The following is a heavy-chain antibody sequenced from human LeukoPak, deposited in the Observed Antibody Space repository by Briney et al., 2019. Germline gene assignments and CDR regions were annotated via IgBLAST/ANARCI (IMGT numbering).Heavy chain of an antibody. V-gene: IGHV4-30-4*01. J-gene: IGHJ4*02. D-gene: IGHD4-17*01. CDR2: IYYSGTT. CDR3: AREGPVTTVNHIDY. CDR1: GGSISSGDHY. Sequence: SQTLSLTCTVSGGSISSGDHYWSWIRQPPGKGLEWIGYIYYSGTTYYNPPLRGRVSISVDTSKNQFSLKLTSVTAADTAVYYCAREGPVTTVNHIDYWGQGTLVTVSS.